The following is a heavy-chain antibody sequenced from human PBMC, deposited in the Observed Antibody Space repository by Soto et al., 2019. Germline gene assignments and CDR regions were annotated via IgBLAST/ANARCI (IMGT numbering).Heavy chain of an antibody. V-gene: IGHV3-66*01. J-gene: IGHJ4*02. CDR2: IYSGGST. CDR1: GCTVSTKY. D-gene: IGHD3-16*01. CDR3: ARDPWAADY. Sequence: EVQLVESGGGLVQPGGSLRLSCVASGCTVSTKYMSWVRQAPGKGLEWVSVIYSGGSTFYADSVRGRFTISRDNSKNTVNLQMNSLRAEDTAVYYCARDPWAADYWGQGTLVTVSS.